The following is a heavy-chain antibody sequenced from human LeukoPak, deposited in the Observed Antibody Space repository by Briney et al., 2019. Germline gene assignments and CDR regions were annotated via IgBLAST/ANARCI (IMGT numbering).Heavy chain of an antibody. CDR1: GGSISSYY. CDR2: IYYSGST. Sequence: PSETLSLTCTVSGGSISSYYWSWIRQPPGKGLEWIGYIYYSGSTNYNPSLKSRVTISVDTSKNQFSLKLSSVTAADTAVYYCARDRSSSWTKMGAFDIWGQGTMVTVSS. V-gene: IGHV4-59*01. CDR3: ARDRSSSWTKMGAFDI. D-gene: IGHD6-13*01. J-gene: IGHJ3*02.